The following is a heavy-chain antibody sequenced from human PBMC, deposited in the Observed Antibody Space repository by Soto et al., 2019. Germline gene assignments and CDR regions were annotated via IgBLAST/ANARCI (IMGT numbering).Heavy chain of an antibody. V-gene: IGHV4-4*07. CDR2: VYATGTT. D-gene: IGHD4-17*01. CDR1: GGSISKFY. CDR3: VRDGSKTLRDWFDP. Sequence: ETLSLTCSVSGGSISKFYWSWIRKTAGKGLEWMGRVYATGTTDYNPSLRSRVAMSVDISKKTFSLRLTSVTAADTGVYYCVRDGSKTLRDWFDPWGQGKLVTVSS. J-gene: IGHJ5*02.